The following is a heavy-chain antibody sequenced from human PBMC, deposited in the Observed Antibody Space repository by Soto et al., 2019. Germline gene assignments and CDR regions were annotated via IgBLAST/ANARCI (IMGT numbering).Heavy chain of an antibody. CDR1: GGSVSSGSYY. V-gene: IGHV4-61*01. Sequence: SETLSLTCTVSGGSVSSGSYYWSWIRQPPGKGLEWIGYIYYSGSTNYNPSLKSRVTISVDTSKNQFSLKLSSVTAADTAVYYCARTSIVGATGAWFDPWGQGTLVTSPQ. J-gene: IGHJ5*02. CDR3: ARTSIVGATGAWFDP. CDR2: IYYSGST. D-gene: IGHD1-26*01.